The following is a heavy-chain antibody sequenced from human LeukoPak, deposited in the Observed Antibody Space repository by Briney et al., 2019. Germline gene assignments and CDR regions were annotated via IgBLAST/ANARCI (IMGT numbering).Heavy chain of an antibody. CDR2: IYYTGST. J-gene: IGHJ4*02. V-gene: IGHV4-59*08. CDR3: ARHISGGATLD. Sequence: SETLSLTCTVSGGSISKYYCSWIRQPPGKGLEWIAYIYYTGSTYYNPSLKSRVTMSVDTSKNQFSLSLSSVTAADTAVYYCARHISGGATLDWGQGALVTVSS. D-gene: IGHD2-15*01. CDR1: GGSISKYY.